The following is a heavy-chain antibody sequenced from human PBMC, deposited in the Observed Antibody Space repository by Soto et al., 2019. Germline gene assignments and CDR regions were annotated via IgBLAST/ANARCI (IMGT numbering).Heavy chain of an antibody. CDR2: IIPRFGTA. Sequence: SVKVSCKASGGTFSSYAISWVRQAPGQGLEWVGGIIPRFGTANYAQKFQGRVTITADESTSTAYMELSSLRSEDTAMYYCAQVKYDSSGYYRNFDYWRQGTLVTVSS. CDR3: AQVKYDSSGYYRNFDY. J-gene: IGHJ4*02. CDR1: GGTFSSYA. V-gene: IGHV1-69*13. D-gene: IGHD3-22*01.